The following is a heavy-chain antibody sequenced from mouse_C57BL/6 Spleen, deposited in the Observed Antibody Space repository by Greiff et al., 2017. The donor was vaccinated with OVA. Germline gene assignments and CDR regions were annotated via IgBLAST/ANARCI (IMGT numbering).Heavy chain of an antibody. CDR3: ASAYYSNYAYFDV. CDR1: GYAFSSSW. J-gene: IGHJ1*03. D-gene: IGHD2-5*01. CDR2: IYPGDGDT. Sequence: QVQLQQSGPELVKPGASVKISCKASGYAFSSSWMNWVKQRPGKGLEWIGRIYPGDGDTTYNGKFKGKATLTADKSSSTAYMQLSSLTSEDSAVYFCASAYYSNYAYFDVWGTGTTVTVSS. V-gene: IGHV1-82*01.